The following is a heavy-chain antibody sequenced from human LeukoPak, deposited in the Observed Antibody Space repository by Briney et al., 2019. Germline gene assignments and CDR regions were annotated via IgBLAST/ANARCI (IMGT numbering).Heavy chain of an antibody. V-gene: IGHV3-23*01. CDR1: GFAFSSYA. CDR2: ISASGGST. Sequence: GGSLRLSCAASGFAFSSYAMSWVRQAPGRGLEWVSGISASGGSTYYADSVKGRLTIARDISRDTLYLQVNSLRAEDTAVYYCTRVHDENTTSGPSDYSGQGTLVTVSS. J-gene: IGHJ4*02. D-gene: IGHD1-26*01. CDR3: TRVHDENTTSGPSDY.